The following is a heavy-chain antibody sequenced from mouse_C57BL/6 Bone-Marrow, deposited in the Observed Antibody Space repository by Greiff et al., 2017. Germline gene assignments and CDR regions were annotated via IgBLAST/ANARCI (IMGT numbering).Heavy chain of an antibody. CDR1: GYTFTDYN. V-gene: IGHV1-18*01. CDR3: ARSPLYYSGSSYDWYIDV. D-gene: IGHD1-1*01. Sequence: VQLQQSGPELVKPGASVKIPCKASGYTFTDYNMDWVKQSHGKSLEWIGDINPNNGGTIYNQKFKGKATLTVDKSSSTAYMELRSLTSEDTAVYYCARSPLYYSGSSYDWYIDVWGKGTTVTVSS. CDR2: INPNNGGT. J-gene: IGHJ1*03.